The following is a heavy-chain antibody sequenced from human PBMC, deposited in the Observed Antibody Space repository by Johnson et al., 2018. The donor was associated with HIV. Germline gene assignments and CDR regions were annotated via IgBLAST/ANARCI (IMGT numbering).Heavy chain of an antibody. Sequence: EVQLVESGGGLVQPGGSLRLSCAASGFTVSSNEMSWVRQAPGKGLEWVSSISGGSTYYADSRKGRFTISRDKSKNTLHLQMNSLRAEDTAVYYCARQLGHWGAFDIWGQGTMVTVSS. J-gene: IGHJ3*02. D-gene: IGHD1-1*01. CDR1: GFTVSSNE. CDR2: ISGGST. CDR3: ARQLGHWGAFDI. V-gene: IGHV3-38-3*01.